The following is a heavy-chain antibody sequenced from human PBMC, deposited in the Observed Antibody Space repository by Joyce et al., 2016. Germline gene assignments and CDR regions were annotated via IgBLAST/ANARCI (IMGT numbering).Heavy chain of an antibody. CDR2: ISGSGESA. V-gene: IGHV3-23*01. Sequence: EVQLLESGGDGVQPGGSLRLSCAASGFTFSDFAMSWVRQASGKGLEGVSVISGSGESAHYADFVKGRFTISRDNSKNTVYLQMSSLTVEDTAVYYCAKVRYGDHDYWGQGALVTVSS. D-gene: IGHD2-21*02. CDR1: GFTFSDFA. J-gene: IGHJ4*02. CDR3: AKVRYGDHDY.